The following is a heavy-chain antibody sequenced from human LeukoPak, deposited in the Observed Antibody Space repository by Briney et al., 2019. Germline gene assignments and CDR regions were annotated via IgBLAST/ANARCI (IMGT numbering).Heavy chain of an antibody. J-gene: IGHJ3*02. CDR2: INPNSGDT. CDR1: GYTFSDQY. V-gene: IGHV1-2*02. Sequence: ASVTVSFTASGYTFSDQYIHWVRQSPGQGLEWMGWINPNSGDTDYAQKFQGRVTMTRDTSISTAYIELTSLRSDDTAVYYCASYSTSSGDAFDIWGQGTLVTVSS. CDR3: ASYSTSSGDAFDI. D-gene: IGHD6-6*01.